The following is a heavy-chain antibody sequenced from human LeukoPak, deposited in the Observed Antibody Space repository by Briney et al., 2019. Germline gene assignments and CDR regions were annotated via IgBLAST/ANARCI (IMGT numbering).Heavy chain of an antibody. D-gene: IGHD1-26*01. J-gene: IGHJ4*02. CDR1: GFTFSNAW. Sequence: GGSLRLSCAASGFTFSNAWMSWVRQAPGKGLEWVGRIKSKTDGGTTDYAAPVKGRFTISRDDSKNTLYLQMNSLKTEDTAVYYCTTAIESELLRGVLWGQGTLVTVSS. CDR3: TTAIESELLRGVL. CDR2: IKSKTDGGTT. V-gene: IGHV3-15*01.